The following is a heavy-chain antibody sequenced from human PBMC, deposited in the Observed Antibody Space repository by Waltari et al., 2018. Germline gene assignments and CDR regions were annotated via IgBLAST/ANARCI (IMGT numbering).Heavy chain of an antibody. CDR2: MYYHGTT. V-gene: IGHV4-31*03. D-gene: IGHD2-21*01. CDR3: ARAQSGGYCFDF. CDR1: GYSISSGGFY. Sequence: QVQLQESGPGLLKPSQTLSLSCNVSGYSISSGGFYWGWVRQYPEKGLGWLAYMYYHGTTYYNPPLKSRLHISIDASNNQSSLQLRDVSAADTAIYFCARAQSGGYCFDFWGQGTLVTVSS. J-gene: IGHJ4*02.